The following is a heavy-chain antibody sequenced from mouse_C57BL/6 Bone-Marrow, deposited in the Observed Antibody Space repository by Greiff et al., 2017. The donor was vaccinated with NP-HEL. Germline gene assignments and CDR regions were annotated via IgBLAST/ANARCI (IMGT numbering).Heavy chain of an antibody. J-gene: IGHJ4*01. D-gene: IGHD4-1*02. CDR1: GYTFTSYW. Sequence: VQLQQSGAELAKPGASVKLSCKASGYTFTSYWMHWVKQRPGQGLEWIGYINPSSGYTKYNQKFKDKATLTADKSYSTAYMQLSSLTYEDSAVYSCARYRASTGTRAMDYWGQGTSVTVSS. V-gene: IGHV1-7*01. CDR3: ARYRASTGTRAMDY. CDR2: INPSSGYT.